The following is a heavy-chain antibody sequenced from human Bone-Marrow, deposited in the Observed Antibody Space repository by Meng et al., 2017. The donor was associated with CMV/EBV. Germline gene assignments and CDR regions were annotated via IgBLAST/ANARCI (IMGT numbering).Heavy chain of an antibody. CDR3: ARNHGKSDFDY. CDR2: ISHSGST. J-gene: IGHJ4*02. CDR1: GGSMSGSDG. D-gene: IGHD1-14*01. V-gene: IGHV4-4*02. Sequence: TFAVLGGSMSGSDGGTWVRQPPGKGREWMGEISHSGSTNYTPSLKSRVTISVDKSKNQFSLKVSSVTAADTAVYYCARNHGKSDFDYWGQGTLVTVSS.